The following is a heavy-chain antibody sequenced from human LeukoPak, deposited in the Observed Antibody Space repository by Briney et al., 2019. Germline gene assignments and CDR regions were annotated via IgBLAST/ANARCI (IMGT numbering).Heavy chain of an antibody. Sequence: RGSLRLSCAASGFTFSSYAMSWVRQAPGKGLEWVSAISGSGGSTYYADSVKGRFTISRDNSKNTLYLQMNSLRAEDTAVYYCARDLGYFESSGYQDWGQGTLVTVSS. D-gene: IGHD3-22*01. V-gene: IGHV3-23*01. CDR2: ISGSGGST. CDR1: GFTFSSYA. CDR3: ARDLGYFESSGYQD. J-gene: IGHJ4*02.